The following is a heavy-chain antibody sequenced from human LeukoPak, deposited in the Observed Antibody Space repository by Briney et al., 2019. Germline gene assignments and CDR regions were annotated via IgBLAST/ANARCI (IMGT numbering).Heavy chain of an antibody. CDR1: GGTFSSYA. CDR2: IIPIFGTA. V-gene: IGHV1-69*13. J-gene: IGHJ5*02. D-gene: IGHD2-2*01. Sequence: SVKVSCKASGGTFSSYAISWVRQAPGQGLEWMGGIIPIFGTANYAQKFQGRVTITADESTSTAYMELSSLRSEDTAVYYCARGDCSSTSCYSAWFDPWGQGTLVTVSS. CDR3: ARGDCSSTSCYSAWFDP.